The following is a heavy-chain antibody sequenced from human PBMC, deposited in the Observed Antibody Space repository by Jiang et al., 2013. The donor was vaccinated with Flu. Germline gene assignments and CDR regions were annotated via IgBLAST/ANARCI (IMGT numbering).Heavy chain of an antibody. Sequence: PGLVKPSETLSLTCTVSGDSIDRTNHYWGWIRQPPGKGLEWIGTVYYSGSTNYNSSLKSRTTISVDTSKDQFSLNLRSVSAADTAVYYCARAAFRGSGRTFDSWGQGTLV. J-gene: IGHJ4*02. D-gene: IGHD3-10*01. CDR2: VYYSGST. CDR3: ARAAFRGSGRTFDS. V-gene: IGHV4-39*01. CDR1: GDSIDRTNHY.